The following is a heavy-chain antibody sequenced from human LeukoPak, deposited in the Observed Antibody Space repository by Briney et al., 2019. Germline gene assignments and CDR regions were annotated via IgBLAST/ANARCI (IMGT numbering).Heavy chain of an antibody. V-gene: IGHV3-74*01. CDR1: GFIFTDHW. D-gene: IGHD3-16*01. Sequence: PGGSLRLSCVASGFIFTDHWMSWVRQAPGKGLVWVSRINNDGSRTTYADSVKGRFTISRDNAKNTLYLQMNSLRAEDTAVYYCARDLAGAAGYWGQGTLVTVSS. J-gene: IGHJ4*02. CDR3: ARDLAGAAGY. CDR2: INNDGSRT.